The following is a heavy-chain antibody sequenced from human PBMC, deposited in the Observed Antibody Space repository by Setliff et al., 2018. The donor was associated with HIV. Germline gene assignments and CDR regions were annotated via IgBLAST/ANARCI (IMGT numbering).Heavy chain of an antibody. D-gene: IGHD3-22*01. Sequence: SETLSLTCTVSGASISSYYRNWFRQPAGRGLEWIGRIFASGNTNYNPSLKSRVTMSVDTSKNQFSLNLNSVTAADTAVYYCARARTEFVDGGYYPYYFDSWGQGTLVTVSS. V-gene: IGHV4-4*07. J-gene: IGHJ4*02. CDR1: GASISSYY. CDR2: IFASGNT. CDR3: ARARTEFVDGGYYPYYFDS.